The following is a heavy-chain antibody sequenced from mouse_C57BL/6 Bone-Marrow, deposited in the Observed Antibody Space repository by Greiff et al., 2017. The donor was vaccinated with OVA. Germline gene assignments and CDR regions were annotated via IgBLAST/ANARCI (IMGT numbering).Heavy chain of an antibody. D-gene: IGHD2-10*02. CDR2: ISNGGGST. J-gene: IGHJ4*01. V-gene: IGHV5-12*01. CDR1: GFTFSDYY. Sequence: EVNVVESGGGLVQPGGSLKLSCAASGFTFSDYYMYWVRQTPEKRLEWVAYISNGGGSTYYPDTVKGRFTISRDNAKNTLYLQMSRLKSEDTAMYYCARYGNLYAMDYWGQGTSVTVSS. CDR3: ARYGNLYAMDY.